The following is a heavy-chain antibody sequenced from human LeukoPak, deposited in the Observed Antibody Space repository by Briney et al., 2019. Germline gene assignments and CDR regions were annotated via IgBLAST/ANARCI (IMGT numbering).Heavy chain of an antibody. V-gene: IGHV3-7*01. CDR3: ARDKYMSGHVGSLFDP. D-gene: IGHD1-1*01. J-gene: IGHJ5*02. CDR1: GFTFSNYW. CDR2: IKQDGSEK. Sequence: GRSLRLSCAASGFTFSNYWMSWVRQTPGKGLNWVAEIKQDGSEKNYVDSVKGRFIISRDNTKSSLSLQMNSLRDEDTAVYYCARDKYMSGHVGSLFDPWGQGTLVIVSS.